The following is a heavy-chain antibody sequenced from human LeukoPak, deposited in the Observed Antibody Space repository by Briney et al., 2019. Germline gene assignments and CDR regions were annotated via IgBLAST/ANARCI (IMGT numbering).Heavy chain of an antibody. CDR3: ARDGGASGYFDY. J-gene: IGHJ4*02. D-gene: IGHD1-26*01. V-gene: IGHV4-4*07. CDR1: RGSISNFY. CDR2: VFTSGTT. Sequence: KASETLSLTCTVSRGSISNFYWSWVRQPAGKGLEWVGHVFTSGTTNYNPSLKSRVTMSIDTSKNQFSLKLSSVTAADTAVYYCARDGGASGYFDYWGQGTLVTVSP.